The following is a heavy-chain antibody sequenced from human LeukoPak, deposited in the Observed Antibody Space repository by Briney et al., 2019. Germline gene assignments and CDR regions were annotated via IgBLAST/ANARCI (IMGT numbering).Heavy chain of an antibody. CDR2: FYRGGST. V-gene: IGHV3-66*01. CDR1: GFTVSSNY. Sequence: GGSLRLSCAASGFTVSSNYMSWVRQAPGKGLEWVSLFYRGGSTYYADSVTGRFTISRDYSKIALFLQMNSLRAEDTAVYYCARVRRLGSDFDYWGQGTLVTVSS. D-gene: IGHD3-10*01. J-gene: IGHJ4*02. CDR3: ARVRRLGSDFDY.